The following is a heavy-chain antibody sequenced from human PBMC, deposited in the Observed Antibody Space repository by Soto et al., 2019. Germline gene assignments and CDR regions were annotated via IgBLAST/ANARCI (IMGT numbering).Heavy chain of an antibody. D-gene: IGHD3-22*01. V-gene: IGHV3-21*01. CDR2: ISYSSDYI. Sequence: PGGSLRLSCAASGFTFSNYSMKWVRQAPGKGLEWVSSISYSSDYIYYGDSVKGRFIISRDNAKNSLHLQMNSLRAEDTAVYYCARSQLLHNFDRSRYYYAPFDSWGRGTLVTVSS. CDR3: ARSQLLHNFDRSRYYYAPFDS. CDR1: GFTFSNYS. J-gene: IGHJ4*02.